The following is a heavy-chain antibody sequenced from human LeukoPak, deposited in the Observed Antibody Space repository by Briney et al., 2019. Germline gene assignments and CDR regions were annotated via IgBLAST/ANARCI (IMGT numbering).Heavy chain of an antibody. Sequence: GGSLRLSCAASGFPFSDDWMSWVRQVPGKGLEWVGRIKKKGDGGTTDYAAPVKGRFTISRDDSKNMLYLEMSNLKIEDTAVYYCTTVTMVRDYDYWGQGTLVTVSP. V-gene: IGHV3-15*01. CDR2: IKKKGDGGTT. CDR1: GFPFSDDW. CDR3: TTVTMVRDYDY. D-gene: IGHD3-10*01. J-gene: IGHJ4*02.